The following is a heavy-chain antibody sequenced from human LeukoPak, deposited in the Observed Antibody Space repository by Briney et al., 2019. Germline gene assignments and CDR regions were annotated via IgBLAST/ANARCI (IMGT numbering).Heavy chain of an antibody. Sequence: SETLSLTCAVYGGSFSAYYWSWIRQPPGKGLESIGELSHSGSTNYNPSLKSRVTISVDTSKNQFSLKLSSVTAADTAVYYCARLGDYYDSSGYLYYYYYMDVWGKGTTVTISS. J-gene: IGHJ6*03. V-gene: IGHV4-34*01. CDR3: ARLGDYYDSSGYLYYYYYMDV. CDR2: LSHSGST. CDR1: GGSFSAYY. D-gene: IGHD3-22*01.